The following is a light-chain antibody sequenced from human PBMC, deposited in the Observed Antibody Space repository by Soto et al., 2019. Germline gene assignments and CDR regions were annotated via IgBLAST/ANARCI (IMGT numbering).Light chain of an antibody. CDR1: SSDVGGYNY. J-gene: IGLJ1*01. V-gene: IGLV2-14*01. Sequence: QSSLTQPASVSGSPGQSITISCTGTSSDVGGYNYVSWYQQHPGKAPKLMIYEVSNRPSGVSDRSSGSKSGNTASLTISGLPPEDEADYYCSSFASSSTPYVFGTGTKLTVL. CDR2: EVS. CDR3: SSFASSSTPYV.